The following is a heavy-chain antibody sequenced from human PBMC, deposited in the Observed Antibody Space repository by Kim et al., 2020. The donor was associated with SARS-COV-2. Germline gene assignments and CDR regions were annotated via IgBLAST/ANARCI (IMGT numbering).Heavy chain of an antibody. CDR1: GFTFSSYA. V-gene: IGHV3-33*06. CDR3: AKGAHSGTSLFWSLDYFGMDV. CDR2: IWDGGSNK. D-gene: IGHD1-26*01. J-gene: IGHJ6*02. Sequence: GGSLRLSCAASGFTFSSYAMNWVRQAPGKGLEWVSVIWDGGSNKYYADSVKGRFTISRDNSKNTLYLQMNSLRAEDTAVYYCAKGAHSGTSLFWSLDYFGMDVGGRGPTVTVSS.